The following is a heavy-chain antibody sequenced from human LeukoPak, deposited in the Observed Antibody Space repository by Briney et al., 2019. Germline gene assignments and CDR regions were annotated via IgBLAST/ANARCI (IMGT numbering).Heavy chain of an antibody. CDR2: IIPIFGTA. V-gene: IGHV1-69*13. CDR1: GGTFSSYA. J-gene: IGHJ6*02. Sequence: EASVKVSCKASGGTFSSYAISWVRQAPGQGLEWMGGIIPIFGTANYAQKFQGRVTITADESTSTAYMELSSLRSEDTAVYYCATTFLDYSNSPYYYYYGMDVWGQGTTVTVSS. D-gene: IGHD4-11*01. CDR3: ATTFLDYSNSPYYYYYGMDV.